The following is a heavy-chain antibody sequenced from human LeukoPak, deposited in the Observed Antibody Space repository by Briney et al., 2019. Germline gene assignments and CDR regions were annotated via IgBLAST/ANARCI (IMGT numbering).Heavy chain of an antibody. V-gene: IGHV3-30*01. D-gene: IGHD5-12*01. J-gene: IGHJ4*02. CDR3: ARDGYSGYFEEGVNFDY. Sequence: GGSLRLSCAASGFTFSSYAMHWVRQAPGKGLEWVAVISYDGSNKYYADSVKGRFTISRDNSKNTLYLQMNSLRAEDTAVYYCARDGYSGYFEEGVNFDYWGQGTLVTVSS. CDR1: GFTFSSYA. CDR2: ISYDGSNK.